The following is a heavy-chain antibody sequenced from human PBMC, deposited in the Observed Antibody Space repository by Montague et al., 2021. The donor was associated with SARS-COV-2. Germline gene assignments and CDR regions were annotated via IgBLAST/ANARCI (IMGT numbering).Heavy chain of an antibody. J-gene: IGHJ5*02. D-gene: IGHD3-10*01. CDR1: GGSMSDHY. CDR3: ARAVSVRRAVNWFDP. Sequence: SETLSLTCTVSGGSMSDHYWAWIWHRPGKGLEWLSYIYYSGGINSNASLKSRVTMSVDTSKNQFSLKLTSVTAADTAVYYCARAVSVRRAVNWFDPWGQGTLVTVSS. CDR2: IYYSGGI. V-gene: IGHV4-59*11.